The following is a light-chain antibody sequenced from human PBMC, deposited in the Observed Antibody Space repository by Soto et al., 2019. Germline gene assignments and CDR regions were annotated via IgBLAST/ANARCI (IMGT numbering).Light chain of an antibody. J-gene: IGLJ2*01. V-gene: IGLV2-14*01. CDR3: SSYTGGGSVV. CDR1: TSDVGDYNY. CDR2: HVS. Sequence: QSALTQPASVSGSPGQSITISCTATTSDVGDYNYVSWYQQHPGKAPKPIIYHVSNRPSGVSNRFSGSKSGDTASLTISGLQAEDEADYYCSSYTGGGSVVFGGGTKVTVL.